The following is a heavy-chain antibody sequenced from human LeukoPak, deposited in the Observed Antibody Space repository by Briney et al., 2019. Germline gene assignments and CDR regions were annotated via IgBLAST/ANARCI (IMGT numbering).Heavy chain of an antibody. Sequence: ASVKVSCKASGYTFTSYYMHWVRQAPGQGLEWMGIINPSGGSTSYAQKFQGRVTMTRDTSTSTVYMELRSLRSEDTAVYYCARDRDALPAAMLTGFAYWGQGPLVTVSS. CDR3: ARDRDALPAAMLTGFAY. J-gene: IGHJ4*02. V-gene: IGHV1-46*01. D-gene: IGHD2-2*01. CDR2: INPSGGST. CDR1: GYTFTSYY.